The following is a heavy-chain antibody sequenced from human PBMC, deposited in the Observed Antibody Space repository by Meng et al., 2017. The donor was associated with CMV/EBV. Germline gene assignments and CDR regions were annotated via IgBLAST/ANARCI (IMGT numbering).Heavy chain of an antibody. V-gene: IGHV3-73*01. D-gene: IGHD6-6*01. Sequence: GGSLRLSCAASGFTFSGSAMHWVRLASGKGLEWVGRIRSKANSYATAYAASVKGRFTISRDDSKNTAYLQMNSLKTEDTAVYYCTRLTEKQLEGGVFNWFDPWGQGTLVTVSS. CDR1: GFTFSGSA. CDR2: IRSKANSYAT. J-gene: IGHJ5*02. CDR3: TRLTEKQLEGGVFNWFDP.